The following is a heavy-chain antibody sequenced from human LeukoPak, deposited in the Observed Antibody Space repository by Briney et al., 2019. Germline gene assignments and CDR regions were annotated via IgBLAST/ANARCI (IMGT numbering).Heavy chain of an antibody. V-gene: IGHV1-18*01. J-gene: IGHJ4*02. CDR2: ISAYNGNT. Sequence: GSVKLSCKASGYTFTSYGITWVRQAPGQGLEWMGWISAYNGNTNYAQKLQGRVTMTTDTSTSTAYLDLRSLRSDDTAVYYCARAEQYQLLLHWGQGTLVTVSS. D-gene: IGHD2-2*01. CDR3: ARAEQYQLLLH. CDR1: GYTFTSYG.